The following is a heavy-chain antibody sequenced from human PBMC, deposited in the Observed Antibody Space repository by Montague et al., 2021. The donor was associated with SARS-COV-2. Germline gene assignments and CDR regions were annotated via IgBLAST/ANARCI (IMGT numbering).Heavy chain of an antibody. V-gene: IGHV3-23*01. CDR2: ISGSGGST. D-gene: IGHD3-10*01. CDR1: GFTFSSYA. CDR3: AGTLLWFGELLYYYGMDV. J-gene: IGHJ6*02. Sequence: SLRLSCAASGFTFSSYAMSWVRQAPGKGLEWVSAISGSGGSTYYADSVKGRFTISRDNSKNTLYLQMNSLRAEDTAAYYCAGTLLWFGELLYYYGMDVWGQGTTVTVSS.